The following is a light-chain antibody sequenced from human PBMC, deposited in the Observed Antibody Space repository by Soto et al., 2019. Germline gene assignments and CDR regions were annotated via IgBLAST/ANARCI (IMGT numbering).Light chain of an antibody. V-gene: IGLV2-14*01. CDR2: EVN. CDR3: FSFTTTRTHV. Sequence: QSVLTLPASLSGSPGQSITISCTGTSSDIGAYDYVSWFQQHPGKAPKLMISEVNNRPSGVSNRFSGSKSGNTAYLTISGLQVEDEAEYFCFSFTTTRTHVLGTGNKVTVL. J-gene: IGLJ1*01. CDR1: SSDIGAYDY.